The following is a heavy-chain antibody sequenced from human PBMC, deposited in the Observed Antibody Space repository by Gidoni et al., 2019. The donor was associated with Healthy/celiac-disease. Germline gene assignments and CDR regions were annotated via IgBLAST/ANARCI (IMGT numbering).Heavy chain of an antibody. CDR2: ISYDGSNK. D-gene: IGHD5-12*01. J-gene: IGHJ3*02. CDR3: AKDSYRYSGYGGAFDI. Sequence: QVQLVESGGGGVQPGRSLRLSCAASGFTFGSYGMHWVRQAQGKGLEWVAVISYDGSNKYYADSVKGRFTISRDNSKNTLYLQMNSLRAEDTAVYYCAKDSYRYSGYGGAFDIWGQGTMVTVSS. V-gene: IGHV3-30*18. CDR1: GFTFGSYG.